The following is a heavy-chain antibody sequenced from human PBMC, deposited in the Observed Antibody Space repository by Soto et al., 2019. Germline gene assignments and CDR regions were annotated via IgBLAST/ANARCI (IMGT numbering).Heavy chain of an antibody. CDR1: GFSLSASGVG. CDR2: IYWDDAK. D-gene: IGHD3-16*01. CDR3: APKGGGDRILDY. Sequence: QITLKESGPTLVKPTQTLTLNCTFSGFSLSASGVGVGWIRQPPGKALEWLAIIYWDDAKHYSPSLKSSLTNTKDPSKNQVVLKMTHNGPVDTATYFRAPKGGGDRILDYWGQGNLVTVSS. J-gene: IGHJ4*02. V-gene: IGHV2-5*02.